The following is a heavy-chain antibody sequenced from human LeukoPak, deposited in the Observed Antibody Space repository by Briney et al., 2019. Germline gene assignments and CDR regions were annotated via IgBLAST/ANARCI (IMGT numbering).Heavy chain of an antibody. V-gene: IGHV4-34*01. D-gene: IGHD3-22*01. CDR2: INHSGST. J-gene: IGHJ4*02. Sequence: PSETLSLTCAVYGGSFSGYYWSWIRQPPGKGLEWIGEINHSGSTNYNPSLKSRVTISVDTSKNQFSLTLSSVTAADTAVYYCARGGRKLYYYDSSGPRTPFDYWGQGTLVTVSS. CDR1: GGSFSGYY. CDR3: ARGGRKLYYYDSSGPRTPFDY.